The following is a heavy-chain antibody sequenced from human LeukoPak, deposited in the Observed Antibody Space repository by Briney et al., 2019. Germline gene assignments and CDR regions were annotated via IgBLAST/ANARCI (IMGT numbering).Heavy chain of an antibody. CDR3: ARDLVVPAARYNWFDP. J-gene: IGHJ5*02. CDR1: GGSISSGSYY. CDR2: IYTSGST. Sequence: PLETLSLTCTVSGGSISSGSYYWSWIRQPAGKGLEWIGRIYTSGSTNYNPSLKSRVTISVDTSKNQFSLKLSSVTAADTAVYYCARDLVVPAARYNWFDPWGQGTLVTVSS. D-gene: IGHD2-2*01. V-gene: IGHV4-61*02.